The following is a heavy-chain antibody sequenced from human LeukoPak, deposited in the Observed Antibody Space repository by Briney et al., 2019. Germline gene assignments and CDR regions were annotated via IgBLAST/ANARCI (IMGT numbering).Heavy chain of an antibody. CDR3: GRDPDHGAVDY. J-gene: IGHJ4*02. CDR1: GFTVSGNY. V-gene: IGHV3-7*01. D-gene: IGHD3-16*01. CDR2: IKDDGSAK. Sequence: GGSLRLSCAVSGFTVSGNYTSWVRQAPGKGLEWVADIKDDGSAKYYVDSVKGRFSISRDNAKNSLYLQMNSLRVEDTAVYYCGRDPDHGAVDYWGQGTLVTVSS.